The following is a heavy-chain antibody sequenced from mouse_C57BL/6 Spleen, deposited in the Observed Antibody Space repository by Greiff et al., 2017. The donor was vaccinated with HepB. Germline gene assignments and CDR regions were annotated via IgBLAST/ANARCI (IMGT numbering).Heavy chain of an antibody. J-gene: IGHJ4*01. CDR3: ARGDYYGSSPYAMDY. CDR1: GYTFTSYD. V-gene: IGHV1-85*01. CDR2: IYPRDGST. D-gene: IGHD1-1*01. Sequence: QVQLKQSGPELVKPGASVKLSCKASGYTFTSYDINWVKQRPGQGLEWIGWIYPRDGSTKYNEKFKGKATLTVDTSSSTAYMELHSLTSEDSAVYFCARGDYYGSSPYAMDYWGQGTSVTVSS.